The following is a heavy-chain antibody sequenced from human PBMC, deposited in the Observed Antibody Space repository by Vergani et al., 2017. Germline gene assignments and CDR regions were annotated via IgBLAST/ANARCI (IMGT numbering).Heavy chain of an antibody. CDR1: NYSISSGYF. CDR2: IYHSGDT. V-gene: IGHV4-38-2*02. J-gene: IGHJ6*03. CDR3: ARGQYYYYYMDV. Sequence: QVQLHESGPGLVKPSETLSLTCTVSNYSISSGYFWDWIRQPPGKGLEWIGDIYHSGDTFYNPSLKSRVTISVDRSKNQFSLKLSSVTAADTAVYYCARGQYYYYYMDVWGKGTTVTVSS.